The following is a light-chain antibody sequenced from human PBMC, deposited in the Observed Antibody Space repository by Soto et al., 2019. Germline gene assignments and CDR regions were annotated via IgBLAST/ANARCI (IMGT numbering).Light chain of an antibody. Sequence: DIQMTQSPSSLSAFLGDRVTITCRASQGISDYLVWYQQKPGKVPKLLIYASSTLQSGVPPRFSGTGSGTDFTLTISSLQPEDVATYSGQNDYSAPFTFGPGTKVDIK. CDR2: ASS. CDR3: QNDYSAPFT. J-gene: IGKJ3*01. V-gene: IGKV1-27*01. CDR1: QGISDY.